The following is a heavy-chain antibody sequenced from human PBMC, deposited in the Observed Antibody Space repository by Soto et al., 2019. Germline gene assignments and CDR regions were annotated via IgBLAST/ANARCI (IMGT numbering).Heavy chain of an antibody. CDR1: GFTFSTYE. CDR3: VRDTMRASAAASLDY. V-gene: IGHV3-48*03. J-gene: IGHJ4*02. D-gene: IGHD2-2*01. CDR2: ISVSGNII. Sequence: GGSLSLSCAASGFTFSTYEFNWVRQAPGRGLEWISYISVSGNIIKYAESVKGRFTISRDNADNSLHLHMSNLRVDDTALYFCVRDTMRASAAASLDYWGQGTQVTVSS.